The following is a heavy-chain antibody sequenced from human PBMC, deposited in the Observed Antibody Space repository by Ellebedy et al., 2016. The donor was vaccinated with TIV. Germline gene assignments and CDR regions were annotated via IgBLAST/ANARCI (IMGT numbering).Heavy chain of an antibody. Sequence: GGSLRLXCTVSGFTFGDFAISWVRQAPGKGLEWVGFIGSKGYGGTTQYDASVKGRFTISRDDSKSIAYLQMNSLKTEDTALYYCTREAANWNYPYYYYNGMDVWGQGTTVTVSS. D-gene: IGHD1-7*01. V-gene: IGHV3-49*04. CDR3: TREAANWNYPYYYYNGMDV. J-gene: IGHJ6*02. CDR1: GFTFGDFA. CDR2: IGSKGYGGTT.